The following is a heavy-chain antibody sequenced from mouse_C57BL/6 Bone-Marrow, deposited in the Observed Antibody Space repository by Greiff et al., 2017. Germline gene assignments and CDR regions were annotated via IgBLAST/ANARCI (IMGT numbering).Heavy chain of an antibody. J-gene: IGHJ3*01. CDR2: IDPNSGGT. CDR3: ARSRLRASLGAY. V-gene: IGHV1-62-3*01. Sequence: QVQPQQPGAELVKPGASVKLSCKASGYTFTSYWMDWVKQRPGRGLEWIGRIDPNSGGTKYNEKFKGKATLTVDKSSSTAYMELSSLTSEDSAVYYCARSRLRASLGAYWGQGTMVTVSA. CDR1: GYTFTSYW. D-gene: IGHD1-1*01.